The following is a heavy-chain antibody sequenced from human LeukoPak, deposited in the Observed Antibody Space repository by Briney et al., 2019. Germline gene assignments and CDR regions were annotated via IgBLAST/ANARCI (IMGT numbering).Heavy chain of an antibody. V-gene: IGHV3-66*01. Sequence: GGSLRLSCAASGFTVSSNYMSWVRQAPGKGLEWVSVIYSGGSTYYADSVKGRFTISRDNSKNTLYLQLNSLRAEDTAVYYCAGGDYADAFDIWGQGTMVTVSS. D-gene: IGHD4-17*01. J-gene: IGHJ3*02. CDR2: IYSGGST. CDR1: GFTVSSNY. CDR3: AGGDYADAFDI.